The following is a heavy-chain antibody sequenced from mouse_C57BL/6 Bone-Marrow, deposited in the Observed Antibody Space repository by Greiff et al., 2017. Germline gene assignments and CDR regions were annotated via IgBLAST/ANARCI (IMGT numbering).Heavy chain of an antibody. CDR3: ASGTTVVGFYYAMDY. CDR2: INPYNGGT. Sequence: EVQLQQSGPVLVKPGASVKMSCKASGYTFTDYYMNWVKQSNGKSLEWIGVINPYNGGTSYNQKFKGKATLTVDKSSSTAYMELNSLTSEDSAVYYCASGTTVVGFYYAMDYWGQGTSVTVSS. J-gene: IGHJ4*01. D-gene: IGHD1-1*01. CDR1: GYTFTDYY. V-gene: IGHV1-19*01.